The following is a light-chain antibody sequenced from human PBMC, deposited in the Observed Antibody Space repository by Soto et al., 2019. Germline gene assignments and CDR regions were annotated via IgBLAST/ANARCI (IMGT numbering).Light chain of an antibody. CDR3: AAWDDSLSGLVV. J-gene: IGLJ2*01. CDR1: SSNIGSNY. V-gene: IGLV1-47*01. CDR2: RNN. Sequence: QSVLTQPPSASGTPGQRVTISCSGSSSNIGSNYVYWYQQLPGTAPKLLIYRNNQRPSGVPDRFSGSKSGTSASLAISGLRSEDEADCYCAAWDDSLSGLVVFGGGTKLTVL.